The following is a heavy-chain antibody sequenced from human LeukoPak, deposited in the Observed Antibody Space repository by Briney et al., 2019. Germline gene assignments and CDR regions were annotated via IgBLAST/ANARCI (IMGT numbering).Heavy chain of an antibody. CDR1: GGTFSSYA. V-gene: IGHV1-69*06. D-gene: IGHD2-21*02. J-gene: IGHJ4*02. CDR2: IIPIFGTA. Sequence: ASVKVSCKASGGTFSSYAISWVRQAPGQGLEWMGGIIPIFGTANYAQKFQGRVTITADKSTSTAYMELSSLRSEDTAVYYCASARETHIVVVTAFDYWGQGTLVTVSS. CDR3: ASARETHIVVVTAFDY.